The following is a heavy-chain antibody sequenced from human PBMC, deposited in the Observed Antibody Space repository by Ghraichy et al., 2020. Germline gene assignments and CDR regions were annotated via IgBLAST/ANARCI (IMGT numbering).Heavy chain of an antibody. J-gene: IGHJ4*02. CDR1: GFTFSSYA. D-gene: IGHD1-26*01. CDR2: ISGSGGST. Sequence: GGSLRLSCAASGFTFSSYAMSWVRQAPGKGLEWVSAISGSGGSTYYADSVKGRFTISRDNSKNTLYLQMKSLRAEEQAVYYCAKDPFGMSGSYQGDYWGQGTLVTVSS. CDR3: AKDPFGMSGSYQGDY. V-gene: IGHV3-23*01.